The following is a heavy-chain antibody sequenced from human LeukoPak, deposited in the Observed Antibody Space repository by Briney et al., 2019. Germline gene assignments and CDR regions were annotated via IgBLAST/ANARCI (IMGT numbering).Heavy chain of an antibody. V-gene: IGHV3-74*01. Sequence: GGSLRLSCVASGFSLSGYWMYWVRQAPGKGLMYISRNNGDGSTTNYADVVKGRFTISRDNAKNTLYLQMNSLRAEDTAVYFCARDYGRSRDYGMDVWGQGTTVTVSS. D-gene: IGHD3-10*01. CDR3: ARDYGRSRDYGMDV. J-gene: IGHJ6*02. CDR2: NNGDGSTT. CDR1: GFSLSGYW.